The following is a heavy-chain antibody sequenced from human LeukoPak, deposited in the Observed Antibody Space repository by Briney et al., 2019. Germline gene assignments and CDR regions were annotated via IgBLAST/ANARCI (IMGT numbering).Heavy chain of an antibody. V-gene: IGHV1-18*01. CDR2: ISAYNGNT. Sequence: ASVKVSCKASGYTFTSYGISWVRQAPGQGLEWMGWISAYNGNTNYAQKLQGRVTMATDTSASTAYMELRSLRSDDTAVYYCARGPSGSYPEYFDFWGQGTLVTVSS. CDR3: ARGPSGSYPEYFDF. J-gene: IGHJ4*02. CDR1: GYTFTSYG. D-gene: IGHD6-19*01.